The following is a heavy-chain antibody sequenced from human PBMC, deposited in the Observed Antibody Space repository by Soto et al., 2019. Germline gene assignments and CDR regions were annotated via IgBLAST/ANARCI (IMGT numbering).Heavy chain of an antibody. CDR3: AHESSSSSGFAY. V-gene: IGHV2-5*02. CDR1: GFSLSTSGVG. Sequence: QITLKESGPTLVKPTQTLTLTCTFSGFSLSTSGVGVCWIRQPPGKALEWLALIYWDDDKRYSPSLKSRLTITKDTSKNQVVLTMTNMDPVDTATYDCAHESSSSSGFAYWGQGTLVTVSS. CDR2: IYWDDDK. J-gene: IGHJ4*02. D-gene: IGHD6-6*01.